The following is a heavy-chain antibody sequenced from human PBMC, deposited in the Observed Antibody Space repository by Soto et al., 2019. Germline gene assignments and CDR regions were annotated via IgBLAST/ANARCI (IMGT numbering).Heavy chain of an antibody. J-gene: IGHJ4*02. D-gene: IGHD5-12*01. V-gene: IGHV4-59*01. Sequence: SETLSLTCAVYGGSFSAYYWSWIRQPPGKGLEWIGYIYYSGSTNYNPSLKSRVTISVDTSKNQFSLKLSSVTAADTAVYYCARGREMATIFGYWGQGTLVTVSS. CDR2: IYYSGST. CDR3: ARGREMATIFGY. CDR1: GGSFSAYY.